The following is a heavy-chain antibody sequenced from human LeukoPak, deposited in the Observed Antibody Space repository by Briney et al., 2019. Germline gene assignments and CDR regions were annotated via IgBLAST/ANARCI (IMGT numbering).Heavy chain of an antibody. CDR1: GGSFSGYY. Sequence: SETLSLTCAVYGGSFSGYYWSWIRQPPGKGLEWIGEINHSGSTNYNPSFKSRVTISVDTSKNQFSLKLSSVTAADTAVYYCARGRYSSSWYSRGLGYWGQGTLVTVSS. V-gene: IGHV4-34*01. D-gene: IGHD6-13*01. CDR2: INHSGST. J-gene: IGHJ4*02. CDR3: ARGRYSSSWYSRGLGY.